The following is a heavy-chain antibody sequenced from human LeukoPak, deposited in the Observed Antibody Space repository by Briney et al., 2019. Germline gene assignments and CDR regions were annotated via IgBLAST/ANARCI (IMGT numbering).Heavy chain of an antibody. CDR2: ISSGGTTM. CDR3: AKDIGRFEVPAALDYYYGMDV. V-gene: IGHV3-11*01. CDR1: GGSISSTGYF. D-gene: IGHD2-2*01. Sequence: LSLTCTVSGGSISSTGYFWGWVRQAPGKGLEWVSYISSGGTTMYYADSVKGRFTISRDNSKNSLYLQMNSLRTEDTALYYCAKDIGRFEVPAALDYYYGMDVWGQGTTVTVSS. J-gene: IGHJ6*02.